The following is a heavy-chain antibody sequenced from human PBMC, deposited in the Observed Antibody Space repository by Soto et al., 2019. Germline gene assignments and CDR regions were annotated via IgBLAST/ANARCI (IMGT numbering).Heavy chain of an antibody. Sequence: GGSLRLSCAASGFTVSSNYMSWVRQAPGKGLEWVSSISSSSSYIYYADSVKGRFTISRDNAKNSLYLQMNSLRAEDTAVYYCARDAYDSSGYQTAFDIWGQGTMVTVSS. V-gene: IGHV3-21*01. CDR1: GFTVSSNY. CDR2: ISSSSSYI. D-gene: IGHD3-22*01. CDR3: ARDAYDSSGYQTAFDI. J-gene: IGHJ3*02.